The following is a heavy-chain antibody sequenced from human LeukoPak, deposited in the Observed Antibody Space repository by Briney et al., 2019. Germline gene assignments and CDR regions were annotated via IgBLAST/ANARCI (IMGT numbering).Heavy chain of an antibody. CDR1: GFTFRSYS. J-gene: IGHJ3*02. V-gene: IGHV3-48*02. CDR2: ISSSYSTI. CDR3: ARDDAYAFDI. Sequence: GGSLRLSCAASGFTFRSYSMNWVRQAPGKGLEWVSYISSSYSTISYADSVKGRFTISEDNAENSLYLQMNSLRDEDTAVYYCARDDAYAFDIWGQGTMVTVSS.